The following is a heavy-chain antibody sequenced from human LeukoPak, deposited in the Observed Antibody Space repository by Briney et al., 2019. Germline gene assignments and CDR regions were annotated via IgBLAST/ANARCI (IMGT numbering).Heavy chain of an antibody. V-gene: IGHV4-61*02. CDR3: ARDPGLR. D-gene: IGHD3/OR15-3a*01. CDR1: GGSISSGSYY. Sequence: SETLSLTCTVSGGSISSGSYYWSWIRQPAGKGLEWIGRIYTSGSTNYNPSLKSRVTISVDTSKNQFSLKLSSVTAADMAVYYCARDPGLRWGQGTLVTVSS. J-gene: IGHJ4*02. CDR2: IYTSGST.